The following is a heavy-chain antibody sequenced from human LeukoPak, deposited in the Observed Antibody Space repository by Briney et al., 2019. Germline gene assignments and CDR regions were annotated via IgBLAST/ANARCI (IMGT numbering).Heavy chain of an antibody. Sequence: SETLSLTCAVSGGSISSYYWSWIGQPPGKGLEWIGYIYYSGSTNYNPSLKSRVTISVDTSKNQFSLKLSSVTAADTAVYYCARSRARPRNWFDPWGQGTLVTVSS. CDR3: ARSRARPRNWFDP. D-gene: IGHD6-6*01. V-gene: IGHV4-59*01. CDR1: GGSISSYY. J-gene: IGHJ5*02. CDR2: IYYSGST.